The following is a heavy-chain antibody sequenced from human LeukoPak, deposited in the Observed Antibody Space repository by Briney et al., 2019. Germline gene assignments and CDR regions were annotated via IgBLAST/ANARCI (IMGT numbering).Heavy chain of an antibody. V-gene: IGHV3-9*01. CDR1: GFSFSSYA. Sequence: GGSLRLSCAASGFSFSSYAMHWVRQGSGKGLEWVSTISWNSDIVAYADSVKGRFTISRDNANNSLFLQMNSLRPEDTALYYCAKGYSGTRGYSDYWGQGTLVTVSS. CDR3: AKGYSGTRGYSDY. CDR2: ISWNSDIV. J-gene: IGHJ4*02. D-gene: IGHD1-26*01.